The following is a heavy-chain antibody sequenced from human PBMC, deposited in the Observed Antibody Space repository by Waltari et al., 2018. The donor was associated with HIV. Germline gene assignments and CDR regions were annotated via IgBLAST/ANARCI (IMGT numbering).Heavy chain of an antibody. CDR3: ARGYSSSRWIPLYH. D-gene: IGHD6-6*01. CDR2: FWSDGVEI. J-gene: IGHJ4*02. Sequence: QVQLVESGGGVVQPGTSLTLSCAVSGFPFGNFAIHWVRQSPGKGLEWLAVFWSDGVEISYADSVKGRFTISKDSSQKTLYLHLTSLRAEDTALYYCARGYSSSRWIPLYHWGRGTLVTVSS. CDR1: GFPFGNFA. V-gene: IGHV3-33*01.